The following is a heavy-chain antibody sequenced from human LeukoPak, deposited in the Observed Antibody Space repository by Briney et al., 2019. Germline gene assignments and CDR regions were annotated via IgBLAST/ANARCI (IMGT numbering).Heavy chain of an antibody. CDR3: AKSGGYCSGGSCQFDY. CDR2: IIPIFGTA. V-gene: IGHV1-69*13. CDR1: GGTFSSYA. D-gene: IGHD2-15*01. J-gene: IGHJ4*02. Sequence: ASVKVSCKASGGTFSSYAISWVRQAPGQGLEWMGGIIPIFGTANYAQKFQGRVTITADESTSTAYMELSSLRSEDTAVYYCAKSGGYCSGGSCQFDYWGQGTLVTVSS.